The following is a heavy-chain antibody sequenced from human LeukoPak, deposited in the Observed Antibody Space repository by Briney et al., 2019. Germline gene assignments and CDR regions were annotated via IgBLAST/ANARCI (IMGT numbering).Heavy chain of an antibody. V-gene: IGHV4-59*01. J-gene: IGHJ4*02. CDR3: ARAVGGYYYDSSGYFDY. D-gene: IGHD3-22*01. CDR2: VYYSGST. CDR1: GGSISSYY. Sequence: SETLSLTCSVSGGSISSYYWSWIRQPPGKGLEWIGYVYYSGSTNYNPSLKSRVTISVDTSKNQFSLKLSSVTAADTAVYYCARAVGGYYYDSSGYFDYWGQGTLVTVSS.